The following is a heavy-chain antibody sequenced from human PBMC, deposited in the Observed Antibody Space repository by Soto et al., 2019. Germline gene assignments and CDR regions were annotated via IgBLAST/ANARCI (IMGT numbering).Heavy chain of an antibody. D-gene: IGHD2-15*01. CDR2: INHSGST. V-gene: IGHV4-34*01. Sequence: QVQLQQWGAGLLKPSETLSLTCAVYGGFFSGYYWSWIRQPPGKGLEWIGEINHSGSTNYNPSLKSRVTISVDTYKNQFNLKLSSVTAANTAVYYCARGGGLKTYSYYGMDVWGKGNTVTVSS. CDR1: GGFFSGYY. CDR3: ARGGGLKTYSYYGMDV. J-gene: IGHJ6*04.